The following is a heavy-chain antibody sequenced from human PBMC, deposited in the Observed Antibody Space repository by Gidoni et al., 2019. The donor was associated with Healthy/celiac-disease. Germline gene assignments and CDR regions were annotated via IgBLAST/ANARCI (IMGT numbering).Heavy chain of an antibody. J-gene: IGHJ5*02. V-gene: IGHV3-23*01. CDR3: ARNIAPAAISNWFDP. CDR1: GFTFRSYA. D-gene: IGHD2-2*01. Sequence: EVPLLESGGGLVQPGGSLRLSCAASGFTFRSYAMSWVRQAPGQGMEWVSAIRGSGGSTYYADSVKGRFTISRDNSKNTLYLQMNSLRAEDTAVYYCARNIAPAAISNWFDPWGQGTLVTVSS. CDR2: IRGSGGST.